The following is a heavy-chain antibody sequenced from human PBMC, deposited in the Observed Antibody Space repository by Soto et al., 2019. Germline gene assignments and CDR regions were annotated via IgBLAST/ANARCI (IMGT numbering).Heavy chain of an antibody. Sequence: PSETLSLTCTVSGGSISSYYWSWIRQPPGKGLEWIGYIYYSGSTNYNPSLKSRVTISVDTSKNQFSLKLSSVTAADTAVYYCARRGYSSSWFQWGWFDPWGQGTLVTVSS. CDR2: IYYSGST. D-gene: IGHD6-13*01. CDR1: GGSISSYY. J-gene: IGHJ5*02. V-gene: IGHV4-59*08. CDR3: ARRGYSSSWFQWGWFDP.